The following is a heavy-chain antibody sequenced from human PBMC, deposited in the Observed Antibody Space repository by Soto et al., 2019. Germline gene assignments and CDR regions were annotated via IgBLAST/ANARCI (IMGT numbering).Heavy chain of an antibody. CDR2: ISGSGGHT. V-gene: IGHV3-23*01. D-gene: IGHD2-8*01. CDR3: AKIEMGWFAH. Sequence: AGWSLRLSCTGAGFIFFSYAMSWVRQAPGKGLEWVSTISGSGGHTYYADSVKGRFVVSRDNDKNTVYLHMSSLTGEDTAVYFCAKIEMGWFAHWGQGTQVTGSS. CDR1: GFIFFSYA. J-gene: IGHJ5*02.